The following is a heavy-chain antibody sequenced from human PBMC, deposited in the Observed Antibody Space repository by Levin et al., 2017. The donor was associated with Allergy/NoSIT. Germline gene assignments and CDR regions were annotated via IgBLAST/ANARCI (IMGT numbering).Heavy chain of an antibody. CDR1: GFTFGSNH. CDR3: ASLNTYFDDSGSQFDY. J-gene: IGHJ4*02. V-gene: IGHV3-53*01. D-gene: IGHD3-22*01. Sequence: GGSLRLSCAASGFTFGSNHMSWVRQAPGMGLDWVSVIYAGGGTYYVDSVKGRFTISRDDSKNTLYLQMSSLRAEDTAVYYCASLNTYFDDSGSQFDYWGQGTLVTVSS. CDR2: IYAGGGT.